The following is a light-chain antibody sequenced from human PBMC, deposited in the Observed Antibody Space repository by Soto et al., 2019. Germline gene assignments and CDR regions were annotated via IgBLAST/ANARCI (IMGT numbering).Light chain of an antibody. V-gene: IGKV3-20*01. CDR1: QSVISSY. J-gene: IGKJ4*01. CDR2: GAA. Sequence: EIVLTQSPCTLSLSPGERATLSCRTSQSVISSYLAWYKQKPGQAPRLLIYGAASRATGIPDRFSGSGSGTEFTLTISRLEPEDFDVFYCQQYGSSPLTFGGGTKVDIK. CDR3: QQYGSSPLT.